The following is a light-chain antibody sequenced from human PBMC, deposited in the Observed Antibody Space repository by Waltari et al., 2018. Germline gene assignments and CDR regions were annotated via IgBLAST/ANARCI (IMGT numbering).Light chain of an antibody. V-gene: IGLV3-19*01. CDR3: SSRELSGHVV. Sequence: SSDLTQDPAVSVALGQTVRITCPGDILRTYYGNWCRQKPGQPPELVIYVKNNRPSGIPDRFAASSSGNTASLIITGAQAEDEADYYCSSRELSGHVVFGGGTRLTVL. J-gene: IGLJ2*01. CDR2: VKN. CDR1: ILRTYY.